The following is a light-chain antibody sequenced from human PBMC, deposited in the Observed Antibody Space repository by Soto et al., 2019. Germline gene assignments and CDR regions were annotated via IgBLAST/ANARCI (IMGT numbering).Light chain of an antibody. CDR1: SSDIGFYNY. Sequence: QSALTQPASVSGSPGQSITISCTGTSSDIGFYNYVSWYQQHPGKAPKLIIYDVSDRPSGVSNRFSGSKSDNTASLTISGLQAEDEADYYCSSHTSSSTLDVFAIGTQLTVL. V-gene: IGLV2-14*03. CDR2: DVS. CDR3: SSHTSSSTLDV. J-gene: IGLJ1*01.